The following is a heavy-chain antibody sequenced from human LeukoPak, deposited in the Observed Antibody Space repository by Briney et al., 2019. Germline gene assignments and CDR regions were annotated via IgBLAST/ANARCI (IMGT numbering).Heavy chain of an antibody. CDR1: GGSITGYY. Sequence: PSETLSLTCTVSGGSITGYYWTWIRQPAGKGLEWIGRVSDTGRAYYNPSLERRVTISLDTSNNRFSLKVTSVTAADTAVYYCARGTDWTPIRGFYSFVYGGQGPLVSVSS. J-gene: IGHJ4*02. V-gene: IGHV4-4*07. D-gene: IGHD3/OR15-3a*01. CDR2: VSDTGRA. CDR3: ARGTDWTPIRGFYSFVY.